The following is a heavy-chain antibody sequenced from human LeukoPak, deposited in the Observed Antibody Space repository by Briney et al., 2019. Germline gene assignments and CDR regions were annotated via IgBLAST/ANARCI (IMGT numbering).Heavy chain of an antibody. CDR1: GYTFTSYG. CDR2: ISAYNGNT. Sequence: ASVKVSCKASGYTFTSYGISWVRQAPGQGLEWMGWISAYNGNTNYAQKFQGRVTMTTDTSTSTAYMELRSLRSDDTAVYYCARDLKWVGDYGVFDYWGQGTLVTVSS. V-gene: IGHV1-18*01. D-gene: IGHD4-17*01. CDR3: ARDLKWVGDYGVFDY. J-gene: IGHJ4*02.